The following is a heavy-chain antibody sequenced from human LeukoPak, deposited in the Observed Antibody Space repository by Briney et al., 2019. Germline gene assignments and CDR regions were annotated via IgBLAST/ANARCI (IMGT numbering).Heavy chain of an antibody. V-gene: IGHV1-18*01. D-gene: IGHD3-22*01. CDR2: ISAYNGNT. J-gene: IGHJ4*02. CDR3: AREVPYDSSRYYQPFDY. CDR1: GYTFTSYG. Sequence: ASVKVSCKTSGYTFTSYGISWVRQAPGQGLEWMGWISAYNGNTNYAQKLQGRVTMTTDTSTSTAYMELRSLRSDDTAVYYCAREVPYDSSRYYQPFDYWGQGTLVTVSS.